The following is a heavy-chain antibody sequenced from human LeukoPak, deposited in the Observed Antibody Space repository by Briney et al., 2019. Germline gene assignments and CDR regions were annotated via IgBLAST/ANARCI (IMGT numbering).Heavy chain of an antibody. V-gene: IGHV4-39*01. CDR2: IYYSGST. CDR1: DDSISNNTYY. J-gene: IGHJ5*02. D-gene: IGHD3-10*01. Sequence: PSDTLSLTCTVSDDSISNNTYYWGWVRQPPGKGLEWIGSIYYSGSTYYNPSLKSRVTIFVDTSKNQFSLKLSSVTAADTAVYYCARQGKLNWFDPWGQGTLVTVSS. CDR3: ARQGKLNWFDP.